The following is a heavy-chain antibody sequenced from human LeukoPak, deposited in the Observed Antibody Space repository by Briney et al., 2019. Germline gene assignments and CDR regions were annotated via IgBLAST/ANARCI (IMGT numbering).Heavy chain of an antibody. CDR2: IYYSGST. Sequence: PSETLSLTCTVSGGPISRYYWSWIRQPPGKGLEWIGYIYYSGSTNYNPSLKSRVTISVDTSKNQFSLKLSSVTAADTAVYYCAREVRYYYDSSGYYEGPNWFDPWGQGTLVTVSS. J-gene: IGHJ5*02. CDR1: GGPISRYY. V-gene: IGHV4-59*01. CDR3: AREVRYYYDSSGYYEGPNWFDP. D-gene: IGHD3-22*01.